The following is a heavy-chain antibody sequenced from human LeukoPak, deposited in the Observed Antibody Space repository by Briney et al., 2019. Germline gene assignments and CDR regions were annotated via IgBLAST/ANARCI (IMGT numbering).Heavy chain of an antibody. CDR1: GFTFSSYDFSNYA. D-gene: IGHD4-17*01. V-gene: IGHV3-23*01. Sequence: GGSLRLSCAASGFTFSSYDFSNYAMSWVRQAPGKGLEWVSAISGIGDTTYYTDSVKGRFTISRDNSKSTLHLQMNSLRAEDTAVYFCAKFYGDYVRRTFFDSWGQGTLVTVSS. CDR2: ISGIGDTT. J-gene: IGHJ4*02. CDR3: AKFYGDYVRRTFFDS.